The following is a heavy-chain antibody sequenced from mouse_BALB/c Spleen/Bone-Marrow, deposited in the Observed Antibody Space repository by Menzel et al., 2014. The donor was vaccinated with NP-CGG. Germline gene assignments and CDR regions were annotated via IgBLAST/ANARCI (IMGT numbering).Heavy chain of an antibody. V-gene: IGHV1-18*01. CDR3: ARQGHYYGYSYALDY. D-gene: IGHD1-2*01. CDR2: INPYSGGT. CDR1: GYSFTGYT. J-gene: IGHJ4*01. Sequence: EVQLQQSGPELEKPGASVKISCKASGYSFTGYTMNWVKQGHGKNLEWIGLINPYSGGTTYNQKFKVKATLTVDKSSSTAYMELLSLTSEDSAVYYRARQGHYYGYSYALDYWGQGTAVTVSS.